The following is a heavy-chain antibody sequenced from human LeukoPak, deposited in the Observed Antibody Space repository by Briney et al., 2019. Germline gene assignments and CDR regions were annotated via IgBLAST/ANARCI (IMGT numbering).Heavy chain of an antibody. D-gene: IGHD3-22*01. V-gene: IGHV3-7*01. J-gene: IGHJ4*02. CDR2: IKQDGSEK. CDR1: GCTFSSYG. CDR3: ARADSSGYYYPNYFDY. Sequence: GGSLRLSCAASGCTFSSYGMSWVREAPGKGLEWVANIKQDGSEKYYVDSVEGRFTISRDNAKNSLYLQMNSLRAEDTAVYYCARADSSGYYYPNYFDYWGQGTLVTVSS.